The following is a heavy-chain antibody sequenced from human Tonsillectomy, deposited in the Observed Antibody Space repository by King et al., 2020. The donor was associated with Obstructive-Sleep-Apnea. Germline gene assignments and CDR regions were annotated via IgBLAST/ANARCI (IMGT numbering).Heavy chain of an antibody. CDR1: GFTLSSYA. CDR3: VASDYSMVSSVQGGGQQFDY. D-gene: IGHD3-10*01. V-gene: IGHV3-30*04. J-gene: IGHJ4*02. Sequence: VQLVESGGGVVQPGRSLRLSCAASGFTLSSYAMHWVRQAPGKGLEGVAVISYDGSNKYYADSVKVRFTISRDNSKNTLYLQMNSLRAEDTAVYYCVASDYSMVSSVQGGGQQFDYWGQGTLVTVSS. CDR2: ISYDGSNK.